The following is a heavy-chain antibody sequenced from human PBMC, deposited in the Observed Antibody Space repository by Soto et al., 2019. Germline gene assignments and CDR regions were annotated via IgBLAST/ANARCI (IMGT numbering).Heavy chain of an antibody. D-gene: IGHD3-3*01. CDR1: GETLSAYY. CDR3: ARAGFYGPFDAFDI. V-gene: IGHV4-34*01. Sequence: SATLSLTCVVYGETLSAYYWSWIRQPPGKGLEWIGEIHSSGSANYKPSLPSGVIISIDMSKNQFSLKLSSVTAADTAVYYCARAGFYGPFDAFDIWGQGTMVTVSS. CDR2: IHSSGSA. J-gene: IGHJ3*02.